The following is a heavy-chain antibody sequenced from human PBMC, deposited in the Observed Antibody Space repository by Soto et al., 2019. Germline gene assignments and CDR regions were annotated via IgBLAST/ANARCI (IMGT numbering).Heavy chain of an antibody. CDR2: INPRSGDT. Sequence: QVQLVQSGAEVKKPGASVNVSCKASGNTFTRFYIHWVRQAPGQGLEWMGIINPRSGDTTYAEKFQGRITVTRDTSTSTVYMELTSLRYEDTAFYYLARVALSGGGWLDPWGQGTLVTVSS. J-gene: IGHJ5*02. CDR1: GNTFTRFY. D-gene: IGHD1-26*01. V-gene: IGHV1-46*01. CDR3: ARVALSGGGWLDP.